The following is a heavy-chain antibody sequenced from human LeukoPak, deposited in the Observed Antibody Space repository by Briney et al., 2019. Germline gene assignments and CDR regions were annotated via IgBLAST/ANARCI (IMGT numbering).Heavy chain of an antibody. CDR3: ARDYSSSSLRVMDYYYMDV. CDR2: ISSTSTYI. D-gene: IGHD6-6*01. CDR1: GFAFTNSW. J-gene: IGHJ6*03. Sequence: PGGSLRLSCAASGFAFTNSWMSWVRQAPGKGLEWLSSISSTSTYIHYADSVKGRFTISRDNAKVSLYLQVNSLRAEDTAMYYCARDYSSSSLRVMDYYYMDVWGRGTTVTVSS. V-gene: IGHV3-21*01.